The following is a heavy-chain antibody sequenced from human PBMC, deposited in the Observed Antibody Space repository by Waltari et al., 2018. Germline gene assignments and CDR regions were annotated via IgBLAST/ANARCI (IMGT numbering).Heavy chain of an antibody. CDR1: GYTFTSYA. CDR2: IIPIFDTA. J-gene: IGHJ6*02. D-gene: IGHD3-16*01. CDR3: AFSIGDNYYYYGMDV. V-gene: IGHV1-69*18. Sequence: QVQLVQSGSELKKPGASVKVSCKDSGYTFTSYAMNWVRQAPGQGLEWMGRIIPIFDTANYGQKFQGRVTITADESTSTAYMELSSLRSEDTAVYYCAFSIGDNYYYYGMDVWGQGTTVTVSS.